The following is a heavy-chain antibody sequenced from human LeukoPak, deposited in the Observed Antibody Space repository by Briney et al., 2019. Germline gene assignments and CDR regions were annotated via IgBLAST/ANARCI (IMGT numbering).Heavy chain of an antibody. CDR3: ASPEGSY. CDR2: IYYSGST. CDR1: GGSISSSSYY. V-gene: IGHV4-39*01. J-gene: IGHJ4*02. D-gene: IGHD3-10*01. Sequence: PSETLSLTCTVSGGSISSSSYYWGWIRQPPGKGLEWIGSIYYSGSTYYNPSLKSRVTISVDTSKNQFSLKLSSVTAADTAVYYCASPEGSYWGQGTLVTVSS.